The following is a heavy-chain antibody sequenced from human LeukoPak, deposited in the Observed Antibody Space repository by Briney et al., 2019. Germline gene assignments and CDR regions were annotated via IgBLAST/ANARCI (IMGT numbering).Heavy chain of an antibody. CDR1: GFIFSRSS. Sequence: PGESLRLSCAGSGFIFSRSSMTWVRQSPGKGLEWVATINPDGSMKLYLDSVNGRFTISRDNSGNAVFLQMNSLRVEDMAVYYCAKLLGDVTTLDYWGQGILVTVSS. CDR3: AKLLGDVTTLDY. J-gene: IGHJ4*02. V-gene: IGHV3-7*01. D-gene: IGHD3-16*01. CDR2: INPDGSMK.